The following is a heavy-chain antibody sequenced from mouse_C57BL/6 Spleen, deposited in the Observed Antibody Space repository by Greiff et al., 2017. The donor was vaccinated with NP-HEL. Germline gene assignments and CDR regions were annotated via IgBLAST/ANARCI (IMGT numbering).Heavy chain of an antibody. J-gene: IGHJ2*01. CDR3: EKWGTTVVATGDY. V-gene: IGHV1-81*01. CDR1: GYTFTSYG. CDR2: IYPRSGNT. D-gene: IGHD1-1*01. Sequence: VQLQQSGAELARPGASVKLSCKASGYTFTSYGISWVKQRTGQGLEWIGEIYPRSGNTYYNEKFKGKATLTADKSSSTANMELRNLTSENSAVYFCEKWGTTVVATGDYWGQGTTLTVSS.